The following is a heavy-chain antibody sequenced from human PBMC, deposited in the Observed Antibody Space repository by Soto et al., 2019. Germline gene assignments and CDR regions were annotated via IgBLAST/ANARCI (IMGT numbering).Heavy chain of an antibody. V-gene: IGHV3-33*01. Sequence: GGSLRLSCAASGVTFSSYGMHWVRQAPGKGLEWVAVIWYDGSNKYYADSVKGRFTISRDNSKNTLYLQMNSLRAEDTAVYYCARDTGDSCSWYSSNPHGAFDIWGQGTMVTGSS. CDR2: IWYDGSNK. CDR1: GVTFSSYG. CDR3: ARDTGDSCSWYSSNPHGAFDI. D-gene: IGHD6-13*01. J-gene: IGHJ3*02.